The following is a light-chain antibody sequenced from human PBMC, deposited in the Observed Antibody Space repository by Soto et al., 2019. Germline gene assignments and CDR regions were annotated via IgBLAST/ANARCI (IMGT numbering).Light chain of an antibody. Sequence: QSALTQPASVSGSPGQSITISCTGTSSDVGLYNYVSWYQQYPGKAPKLMIFEVSNRPSGVSIRFSGSKSGNTASLTISGLQAEDEADYYCISYTSSSTSYVFGTGTKVTVL. CDR3: ISYTSSSTSYV. CDR2: EVS. CDR1: SSDVGLYNY. V-gene: IGLV2-14*01. J-gene: IGLJ1*01.